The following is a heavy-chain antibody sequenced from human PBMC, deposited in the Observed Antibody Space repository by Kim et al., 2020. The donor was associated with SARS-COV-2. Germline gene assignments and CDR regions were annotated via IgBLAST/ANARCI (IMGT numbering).Heavy chain of an antibody. CDR2: IYYSGST. CDR3: ARLIYDFWSGYNYYFD. V-gene: IGHV4-39*01. J-gene: IGHJ4*01. Sequence: SETLSLTCTVSGGSISSSSYYWGWIRQPPGQGLEWIGSIYYSGSTYYNPSLKSRVTISVDTSKNQFSLKLSSVTAADTAVYYCARLIYDFWSGYNYYFD. CDR1: GGSISSSSYY. D-gene: IGHD3-3*01.